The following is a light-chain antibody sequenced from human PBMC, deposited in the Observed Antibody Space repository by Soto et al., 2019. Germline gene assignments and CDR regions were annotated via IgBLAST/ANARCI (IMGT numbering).Light chain of an antibody. J-gene: IGLJ2*01. CDR3: QTWGTGIVV. CDR1: SGHSSYA. Sequence: QLVLTQSPSASASLGASVKLTCTLSSGHSSYAIAWHQQQQEKGPRYLMKLNSDGGNSKWDGIPDRFSGSSSGAERYLTIYSLQSEDEADYYCQTWGTGIVVFGGGTKLTVL. V-gene: IGLV4-69*01. CDR2: LNSDGGN.